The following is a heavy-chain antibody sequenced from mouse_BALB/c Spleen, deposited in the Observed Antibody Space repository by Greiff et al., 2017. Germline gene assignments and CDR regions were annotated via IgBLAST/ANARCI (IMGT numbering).Heavy chain of an antibody. J-gene: IGHJ4*01. CDR3: ARLGDYDDGYAMDY. V-gene: IGHV4-2*02. CDR2: INPGSSTI. D-gene: IGHD2-4*01. Sequence: EVKLMESGGGLVQPGGSLNLSCAASGFDFSRYWMSWARQAPGKGQEWIGEINPGSSTINYTPSLKDKFIISRDNAKNTLYLQMSKVRSEDTALYYCARLGDYDDGYAMDYWGQGTSVTVSS. CDR1: GFDFSRYW.